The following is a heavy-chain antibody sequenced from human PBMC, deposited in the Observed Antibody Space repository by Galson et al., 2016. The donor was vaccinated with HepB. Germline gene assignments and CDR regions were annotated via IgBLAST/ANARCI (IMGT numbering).Heavy chain of an antibody. CDR2: INKDGSGSEK. D-gene: IGHD3-3*01. V-gene: IGHV3-7*03. J-gene: IGHJ4*02. Sequence: SLRLSCAASGFTFTNYWMSWVRQAPGKGLEWVANINKDGSGSEKYYVDSVKGRFTIARDNAKNLLYLQMNSLRAEDTAVYYCAKDLDSADYDFWSGFLEYWGQGTLVTVSS. CDR3: AKDLDSADYDFWSGFLEY. CDR1: GFTFTNYW.